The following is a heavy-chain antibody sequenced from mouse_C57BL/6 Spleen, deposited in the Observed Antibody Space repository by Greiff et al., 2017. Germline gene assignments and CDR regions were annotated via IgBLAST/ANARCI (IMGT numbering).Heavy chain of an antibody. CDR3: TARGTTVVATNFDC. V-gene: IGHV14-1*01. CDR1: GFNIKDYY. D-gene: IGHD1-1*01. Sequence: VQLQQSGAELVRPGASVKLSCTASGFNIKDYYMHWVKQRPEQGLEWIGRIDPEDGDTEYAPKFQGKATMTADTSSNTAYLQLSSLTSEDTAVDYCTARGTTVVATNFDCWGQGTTLTVSS. J-gene: IGHJ2*01. CDR2: IDPEDGDT.